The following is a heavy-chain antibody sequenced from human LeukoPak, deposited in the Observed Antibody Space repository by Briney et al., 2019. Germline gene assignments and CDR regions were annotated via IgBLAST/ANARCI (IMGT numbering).Heavy chain of an antibody. CDR1: GFTFSSYA. D-gene: IGHD4-23*01. CDR2: ISYDGSNK. V-gene: IGHV3-30*04. Sequence: PGGSLRLSCAASGFTFSSYAMHWVRQAPGKGLEWVAVISYDGSNKYYADSVKGRFTISRDNSKNTLYLQMNSLRAEDTAVYYCARGSYGGNSDHYFDYWGQGTLVTVSS. CDR3: ARGSYGGNSDHYFDY. J-gene: IGHJ4*02.